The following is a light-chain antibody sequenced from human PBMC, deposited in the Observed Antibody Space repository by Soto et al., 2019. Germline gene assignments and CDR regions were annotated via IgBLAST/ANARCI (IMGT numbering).Light chain of an antibody. Sequence: DIQMTQSPSTLSASVGDRVTITCRASQSISSWLAWYQQKPGKAPKLLIYKASTLESGVPSRFSGSGPGTEFTLTISSLQPDDFATYYCQQYNSVSLLTFGGGTKVDIK. CDR3: QQYNSVSLLT. CDR1: QSISSW. J-gene: IGKJ4*01. CDR2: KAS. V-gene: IGKV1-5*03.